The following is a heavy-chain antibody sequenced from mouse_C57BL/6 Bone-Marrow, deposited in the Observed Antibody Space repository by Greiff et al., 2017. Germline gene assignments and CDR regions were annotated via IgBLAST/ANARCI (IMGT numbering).Heavy chain of an antibody. J-gene: IGHJ3*01. CDR3: AREGAYHWFAY. CDR2: ISGGGGNT. V-gene: IGHV5-9*01. CDR1: GFTFSSYT. Sequence: EVQVVESGGGLVKPGGSLKLSCAASGFTFSSYTMSWVRQTPEKRLEWVATISGGGGNTYYPDSVKGRFTISRDNAKNTLYLQMSSLRSEDTALYYCAREGAYHWFAYWGQGTLVTVSA.